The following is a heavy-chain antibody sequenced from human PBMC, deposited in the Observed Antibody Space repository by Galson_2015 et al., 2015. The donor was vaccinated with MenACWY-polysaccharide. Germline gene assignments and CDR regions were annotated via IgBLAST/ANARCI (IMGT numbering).Heavy chain of an antibody. V-gene: IGHV2-5*01. CDR1: GFSLSTSEVG. Sequence: PALVKPTQPLTLTCTFSGFSLSTSEVGVGWIRQPPGKALEWLALIYWNDDKRYSPSLKSRLTITKDTSKNQVVLTMTNMDPVDTATYYCAHRGGYCSGDTCWRWFDPWGQGTLVTVSS. CDR2: IYWNDDK. D-gene: IGHD2-15*01. CDR3: AHRGGYCSGDTCWRWFDP. J-gene: IGHJ5*02.